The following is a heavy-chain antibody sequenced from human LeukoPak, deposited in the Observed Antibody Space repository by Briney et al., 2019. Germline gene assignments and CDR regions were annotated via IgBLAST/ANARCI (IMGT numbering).Heavy chain of an antibody. J-gene: IGHJ4*02. CDR3: ARGGYIDALNC. CDR2: VSSDGNSK. V-gene: IGHV3-30*04. CDR1: GFPFNTYP. Sequence: GGSLRLSCAASGFPFNTYPMHWVRQAPGKGLEWVALVSSDGNSKYYADSVMGRFTISRDNSKDMLYLQVDSLRTEDTAIYYCARGGYIDALNCWGRGTLVTVSS. D-gene: IGHD5-24*01.